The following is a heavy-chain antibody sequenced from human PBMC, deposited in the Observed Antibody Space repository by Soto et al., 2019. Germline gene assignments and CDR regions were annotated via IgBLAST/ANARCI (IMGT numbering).Heavy chain of an antibody. CDR3: ARPPYPGCINAVCYPLDY. D-gene: IGHD2-8*01. J-gene: IGHJ4*02. CDR2: INPSGGST. Sequence: ASVKVSCKASGYTFTSYYMHWVRQAPGXGLEWMGIINPSGGSTNYAQKLQGRVAMTRVTSTSTVYMELNSLRSEDTAVYYCARPPYPGCINAVCYPLDYWGQGTLVTVSS. V-gene: IGHV1-46*01. CDR1: GYTFTSYY.